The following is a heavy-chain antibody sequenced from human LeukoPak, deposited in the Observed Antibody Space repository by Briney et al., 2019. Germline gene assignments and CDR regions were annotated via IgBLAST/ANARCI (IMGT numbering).Heavy chain of an antibody. D-gene: IGHD3-9*01. CDR1: GFTFSSYS. V-gene: IGHV3-48*04. Sequence: GGSLRLSCAASGFTFSSYSMNWVRQAPGKGLEWVSYISSSSSTIYYADSVKGRFTISRDNAKNSLYLQMNSLRAEDTAVYYCASSYYDILTGYSPLNYFDYWGQGTLVTVSS. CDR2: ISSSSSTI. J-gene: IGHJ4*02. CDR3: ASSYYDILTGYSPLNYFDY.